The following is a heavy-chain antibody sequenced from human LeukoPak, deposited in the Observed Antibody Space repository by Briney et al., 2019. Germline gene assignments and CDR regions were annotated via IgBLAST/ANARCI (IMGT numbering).Heavy chain of an antibody. J-gene: IGHJ5*02. D-gene: IGHD3-10*01. V-gene: IGHV4-59*01. CDR1: GGSINNCY. CDR3: ARERTMVRGMGWFDP. CDR2: IYYSGTT. Sequence: SETLSLTCTVSGGSINNCYWSWIRQPPGKGLEWIGYIYYSGTTNYNPSLKSRVSISVDTSKNQFPLKLSSVTAADTAVYYCARERTMVRGMGWFDPWGQGTLVTVSS.